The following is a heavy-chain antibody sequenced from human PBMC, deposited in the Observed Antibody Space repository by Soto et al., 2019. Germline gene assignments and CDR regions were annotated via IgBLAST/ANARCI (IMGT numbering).Heavy chain of an antibody. D-gene: IGHD2-8*02. J-gene: IGHJ5*02. CDR1: GFTFSAYD. V-gene: IGHV3-13*01. CDR2: IGTQHDT. Sequence: EVQLVESGGGLVQPGGSLRLSCAASGFTFSAYDMHWVRQATGKGLEWVSAIGTQHDTYYPDSVKGRFTIPRENAKNFLDLQMDSLRAGDTAVYYCARQASYWHGGGGWFDPWGQGTLVTVSS. CDR3: ARQASYWHGGGGWFDP.